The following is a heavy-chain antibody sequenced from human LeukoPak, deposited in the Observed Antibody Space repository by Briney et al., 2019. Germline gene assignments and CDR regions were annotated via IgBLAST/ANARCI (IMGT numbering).Heavy chain of an antibody. D-gene: IGHD6-13*01. J-gene: IGHJ4*02. CDR2: ISSSSSFI. CDR3: ARDEAAAGHFDY. Sequence: PGGSLRLSCAASGFTFSSYRMNWVRQAPGKGLEWVTSISSSSSFIDYADSVKGRFTISRDNAKNSLYLQMNSLRDEDTAVYYCARDEAAAGHFDYWGQGTLVTVPS. CDR1: GFTFSSYR. V-gene: IGHV3-21*01.